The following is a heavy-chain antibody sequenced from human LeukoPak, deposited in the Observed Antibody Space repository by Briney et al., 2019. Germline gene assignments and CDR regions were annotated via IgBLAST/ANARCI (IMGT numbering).Heavy chain of an antibody. CDR2: INPNNGDT. CDR1: GYTFTGHY. J-gene: IGHJ4*02. Sequence: DSVKVSCKASGYTFTGHYMHWVRQAPGQGLEWMGRINPNNGDTNYAQKFQGRVTMTRDTSINTAYMELSRLRYDDTAVYYCARARVSVSASSDYWGQGTLVTVSS. V-gene: IGHV1-2*06. CDR3: ARARVSVSASSDY. D-gene: IGHD6-13*01.